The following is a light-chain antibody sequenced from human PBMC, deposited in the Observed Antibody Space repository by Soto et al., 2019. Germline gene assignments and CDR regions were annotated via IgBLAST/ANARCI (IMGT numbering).Light chain of an antibody. CDR1: SSDVGGYNY. CDR3: CSYAGSLYV. J-gene: IGLJ1*01. CDR2: DVT. V-gene: IGLV2-11*01. Sequence: QSVLTQPASVSGSPGQSITISCTGTSSDVGGYNYVSWYQQHPGKAPKLMIYDVTKRPSGVPDRFSGSKSGNTASLTISGLQAEDDADYYCCSYAGSLYVFGTGTRVTVL.